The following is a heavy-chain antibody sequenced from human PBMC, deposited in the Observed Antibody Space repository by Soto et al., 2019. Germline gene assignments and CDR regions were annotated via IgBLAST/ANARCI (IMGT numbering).Heavy chain of an antibody. V-gene: IGHV4-59*01. CDR3: ARGWQPRKKGATTRIDY. CDR1: GGSISSYY. CDR2: IYYSGST. J-gene: IGHJ4*02. Sequence: PSETLSLTCTVSGGSISSYYWSWIRQPPGKGLEWIGYIYYSGSTNYNPSLKSRVTISVDTSKNQFSLKLSSVAAADTAVYYCARGWQPRKKGATTRIDYWGQGTLVTVSS. D-gene: IGHD1-7*01.